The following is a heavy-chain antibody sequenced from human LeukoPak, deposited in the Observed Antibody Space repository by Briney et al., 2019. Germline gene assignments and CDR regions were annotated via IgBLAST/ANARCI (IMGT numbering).Heavy chain of an antibody. Sequence: ASVKVSCKASGYTFTSYYMHWVRQAPGQGLEWMGIINPSGGGTNYAQKFQGRVTMTRDTSISTAYMELSRLRSDDTAVYYCARKRIAAAEYNWFDPWGQGTLVTVSS. CDR1: GYTFTSYY. CDR2: INPSGGGT. D-gene: IGHD6-13*01. V-gene: IGHV1-2*02. J-gene: IGHJ5*02. CDR3: ARKRIAAAEYNWFDP.